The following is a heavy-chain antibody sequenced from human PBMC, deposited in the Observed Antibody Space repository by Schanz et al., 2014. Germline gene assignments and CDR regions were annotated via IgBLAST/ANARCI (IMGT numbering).Heavy chain of an antibody. CDR3: ARPPHDSSGYYPFDY. J-gene: IGHJ4*02. Sequence: EVQLLESGGGLVEPGGSLRLSCAASGFTFRGYAMSWVRQARGKGLEWVSAMNESHSTIYYADSVRGRFTISRDNAKNSLYLQMNSLRAEDTAVYYCARPPHDSSGYYPFDYWGQGTLVTVSS. D-gene: IGHD3-22*01. CDR1: GFTFRGYA. V-gene: IGHV3-23*01. CDR2: MNESHSTI.